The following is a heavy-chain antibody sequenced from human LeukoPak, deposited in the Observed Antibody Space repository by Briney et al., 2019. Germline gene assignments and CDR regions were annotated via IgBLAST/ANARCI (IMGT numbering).Heavy chain of an antibody. CDR2: IRSRSAGGTT. D-gene: IGHD1-1*01. CDR1: GLTFNNAW. J-gene: IGHJ4*02. V-gene: IGHV3-15*01. Sequence: GGSLGLSCAASGLTFNNAWMSWVRQAPGKGLEWVGRIRSRSAGGTTDYGAPVKGRFTISRDDSKNTLYLQMNSLKTEDTAVYYCSTGGTHDYWGQGTLVTVSS. CDR3: STGGTHDY.